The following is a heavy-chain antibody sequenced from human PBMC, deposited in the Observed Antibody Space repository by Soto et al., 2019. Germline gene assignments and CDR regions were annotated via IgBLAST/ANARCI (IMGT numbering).Heavy chain of an antibody. CDR1: GFTFSSYE. CDR2: MSSSGSVI. D-gene: IGHD3-10*01. Sequence: EVQLVESGGGLVQPGGSLRLSCAASGFTFSSYEMNWVRQAPGKGLEWVSYMSSSGSVIYYADSVKGRFTVSRDNAKNSLYLQMNSLRAEDTAVYYCASGLQYYKSFQHWGQGTLVTVSS. V-gene: IGHV3-48*03. CDR3: ASGLQYYKSFQH. J-gene: IGHJ1*01.